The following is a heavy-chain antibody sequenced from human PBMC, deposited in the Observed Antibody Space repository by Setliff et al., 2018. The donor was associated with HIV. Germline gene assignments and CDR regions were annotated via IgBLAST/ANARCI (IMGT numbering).Heavy chain of an antibody. D-gene: IGHD2-8*01. CDR2: IGGDGREK. J-gene: IGHJ4*02. CDR3: ATDRGFCTLDY. Sequence: GGSLRLSCAASGFTFNSYWMSWVRQPPGKGLEWVAHIGGDGREKFYLDSVEGRFTISRDNARNSLYLQMNDLRAEDTAVYYCATDRGFCTLDYWGQGTLVT. CDR1: GFTFNSYW. V-gene: IGHV3-7*01.